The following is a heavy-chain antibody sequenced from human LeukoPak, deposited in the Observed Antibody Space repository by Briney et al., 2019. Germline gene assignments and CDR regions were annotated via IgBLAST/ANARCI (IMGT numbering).Heavy chain of an antibody. J-gene: IGHJ4*02. CDR3: ARLPLRDFWSGYYPLDY. CDR2: INPNSGGT. D-gene: IGHD3-3*01. V-gene: IGHV1-2*02. CDR1: GYTFTGYY. Sequence: ASVKVSCKASGYTFTGYYMHWVRQAPGQGLEWMGWINPNSGGTKYAQKFQGRVTMTRDTSISTAYMELSRLRSDDTAVYYCARLPLRDFWSGYYPLDYWGQGTLVTVSS.